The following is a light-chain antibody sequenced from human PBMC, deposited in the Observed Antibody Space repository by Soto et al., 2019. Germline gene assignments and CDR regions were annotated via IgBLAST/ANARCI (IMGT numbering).Light chain of an antibody. CDR1: SSDIGGYNY. V-gene: IGLV2-8*01. CDR2: EVN. Sequence: QSAMTQPPSASGSPGQSVTISCTGTSSDIGGYNYVSWYQQHPGKAPKLIISEVNKRPSGVPDRFSGSKSGNTASLTVSGLQAEDEADYYCSSYAGSKHFVFGGGTKLTVL. CDR3: SSYAGSKHFV. J-gene: IGLJ2*01.